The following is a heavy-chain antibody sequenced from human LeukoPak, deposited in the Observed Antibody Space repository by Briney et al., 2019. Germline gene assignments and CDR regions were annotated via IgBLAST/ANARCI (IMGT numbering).Heavy chain of an antibody. J-gene: IGHJ6*03. Sequence: PGGSLRLSCAASGFTFSSYWVSWVRQAPGKGLEWVANIKQNGSEKYYVDSVKGRFTISRDNAKNSLYLQMNSLRAEDTAVYYCARAQSGSYYWYYYYYTDVWGKGTTVTVSS. D-gene: IGHD1-26*01. CDR3: ARAQSGSYYWYYYYYTDV. CDR2: IKQNGSEK. V-gene: IGHV3-7*01. CDR1: GFTFSSYW.